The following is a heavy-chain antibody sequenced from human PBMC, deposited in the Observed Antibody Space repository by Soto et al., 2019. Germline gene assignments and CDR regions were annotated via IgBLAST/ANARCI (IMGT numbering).Heavy chain of an antibody. CDR2: IWYDGSNK. Sequence: QVQLVESGGGVVQPGRSLRLSCAASGFTFSSYGMHWVRQAPGKGLEWVAIIWYDGSNKYYADSVKGRFTISRDNSKNTLYLQMNSLRAEDTAVYYCARDSADYSSGWFVGWFDPWGQGTLVTVSS. V-gene: IGHV3-33*01. CDR3: ARDSADYSSGWFVGWFDP. J-gene: IGHJ5*02. CDR1: GFTFSSYG. D-gene: IGHD6-19*01.